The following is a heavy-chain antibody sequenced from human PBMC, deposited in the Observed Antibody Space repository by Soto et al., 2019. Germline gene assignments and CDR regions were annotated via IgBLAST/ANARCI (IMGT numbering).Heavy chain of an antibody. V-gene: IGHV3-30*03. J-gene: IGHJ4*02. D-gene: IGHD6-19*01. CDR2: ISYDGSNK. CDR3: VPLYSSGWYGDFDY. Sequence: GGSLRLSCAASGFTFSSYGMHWVRQAPGKGLEWVAVISYDGSNKYYADSVKGRFTISRDNSKNTLYLQMNSLRAEDTAVYYCVPLYSSGWYGDFDYWGQGTLVTVSS. CDR1: GFTFSSYG.